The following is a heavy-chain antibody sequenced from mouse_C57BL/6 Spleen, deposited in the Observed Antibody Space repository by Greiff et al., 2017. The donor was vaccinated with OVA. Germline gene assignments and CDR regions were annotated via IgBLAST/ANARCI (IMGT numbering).Heavy chain of an antibody. CDR1: GYAFTNYL. V-gene: IGHV1-54*01. D-gene: IGHD1-1*01. CDR3: ARGGDGEDYFDY. Sequence: QVQLQQSGAELVRPGPSVKVSCKASGYAFTNYLIEWVKQRPGQGLEWIGVINPGSGGTNYNEKFKGKATLTADKSSSTAYMQLSSLTSEDSAVYFCARGGDGEDYFDYWGQGTTLTVSS. CDR2: INPGSGGT. J-gene: IGHJ2*01.